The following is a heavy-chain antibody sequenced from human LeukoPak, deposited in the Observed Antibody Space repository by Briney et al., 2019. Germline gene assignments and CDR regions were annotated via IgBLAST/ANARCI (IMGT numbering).Heavy chain of an antibody. CDR1: GFAFNTYS. J-gene: IGHJ3*02. Sequence: PGGSLRLSCAASGFAFNTYSMNWVRQAPGKGLQWVSSTTTSSTTKCYADSVKGRFTISRDNAKNSLYLQVDSLRDEDTAVYYCVRDAAYSAFNMWGQGTMVTVSS. V-gene: IGHV3-48*02. CDR2: TTTSSTTK. CDR3: VRDAAYSAFNM. D-gene: IGHD4-11*01.